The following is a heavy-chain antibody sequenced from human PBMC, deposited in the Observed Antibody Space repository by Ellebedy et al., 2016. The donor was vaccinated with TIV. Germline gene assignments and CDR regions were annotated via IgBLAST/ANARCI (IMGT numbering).Heavy chain of an antibody. CDR2: ITGRGDNT. V-gene: IGHV3-23*01. J-gene: IGHJ4*02. CDR1: VFTFSTSV. D-gene: IGHD3-10*01. CDR3: AIDRPITGSYHGDYFDS. Sequence: GESLKISCAASVFTFSTSVMNWVRQAPGKGLEWVASITGRGDNTFYADSVRGRVTISRDNSKNTLFLQMNSLRAEDTAVYYCAIDRPITGSYHGDYFDSWGQGTLVTVAS.